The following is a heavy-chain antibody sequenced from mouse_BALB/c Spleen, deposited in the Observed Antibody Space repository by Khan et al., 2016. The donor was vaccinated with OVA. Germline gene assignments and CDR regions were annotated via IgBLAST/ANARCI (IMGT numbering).Heavy chain of an antibody. V-gene: IGHV3-2*02. CDR2: ISYSGRT. J-gene: IGHJ2*01. CDR1: GYSITSDYA. Sequence: EVQLQESGPGLVKPSQSLSLTCTVTGYSITSDYAWNWIRQFPGNILEWMGYISYSGRTSYNPSFKSRISITRDTSKNQFFLQLNSVTTEDTATYYCARSVTITTVVATDFDYWGQGTTLTVSS. CDR3: ARSVTITTVVATDFDY. D-gene: IGHD1-1*01.